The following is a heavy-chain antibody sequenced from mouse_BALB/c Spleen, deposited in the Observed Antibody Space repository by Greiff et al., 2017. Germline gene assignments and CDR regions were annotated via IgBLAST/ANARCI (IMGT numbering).Heavy chain of an antibody. CDR3: ARDGITTTGDAMDY. Sequence: VQLQQSGAELMKPGASVKISCKATGYTFSSYWIEWVKQRPGHGLEWIGEILPGSGSTNYNEKFKGKATFTADSSSNTAYMQLSSLTSEDSAVYYCARDGITTTGDAMDYWGQGTSVTVSS. CDR2: ILPGSGST. J-gene: IGHJ4*01. CDR1: GYTFSSYW. V-gene: IGHV1-9*01. D-gene: IGHD2-4*01.